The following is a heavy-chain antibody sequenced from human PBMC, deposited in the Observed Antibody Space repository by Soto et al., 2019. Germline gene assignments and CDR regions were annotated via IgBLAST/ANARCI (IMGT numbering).Heavy chain of an antibody. CDR1: GYTFNRYY. Sequence: QVQLVQSGAEVKKPGASVNVSCKASGYTFNRYYLHWVRQAPGQGLEWMGSINPGDGSTNYAQKFQGRVTMTRDTSTSTVYMELSSLRSDDTAIYYCSRADCRAVICNSISGWFDPWGQGTLVTVSS. J-gene: IGHJ5*02. D-gene: IGHD2-15*01. CDR2: INPGDGST. V-gene: IGHV1-46*02. CDR3: SRADCRAVICNSISGWFDP.